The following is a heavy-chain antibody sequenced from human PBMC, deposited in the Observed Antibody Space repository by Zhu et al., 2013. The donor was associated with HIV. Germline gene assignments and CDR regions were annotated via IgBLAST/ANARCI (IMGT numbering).Heavy chain of an antibody. Sequence: QVQLVQSGAEMKKPGASVKVSCKTSGYTFAAYYLHWVRQAPGQGLEWMGWVNPNTGATNYARKLQGRVTMTTDTSTSTAYMDLRSLRSDDTAVYYCARVHSSGWRTSDYFDYWGQGTLVTVSS. CDR2: VNPNTGAT. V-gene: IGHV1-2*02. J-gene: IGHJ4*02. CDR1: GYTFAAYY. D-gene: IGHD6-19*01. CDR3: ARVHSSGWRTSDYFDY.